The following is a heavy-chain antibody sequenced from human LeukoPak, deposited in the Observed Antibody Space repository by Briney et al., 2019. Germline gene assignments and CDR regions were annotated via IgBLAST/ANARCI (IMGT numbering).Heavy chain of an antibody. Sequence: PGGSLRLSCAASGFTFSDYYMAWIRQAPGKGLEWISYITGPGSNIDYADSVKGRFTISRDNGQNSLYLQLNSLRADDTAVYYCVRGNYGFDSWSQGTLVTVSS. CDR2: ITGPGSNI. V-gene: IGHV3-11*04. D-gene: IGHD3-10*01. J-gene: IGHJ4*02. CDR1: GFTFSDYY. CDR3: VRGNYGFDS.